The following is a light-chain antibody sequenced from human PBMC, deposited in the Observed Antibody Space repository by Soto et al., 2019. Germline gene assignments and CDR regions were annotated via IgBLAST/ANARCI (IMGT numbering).Light chain of an antibody. J-gene: IGKJ1*01. CDR2: SAS. Sequence: AIQMTQSPSSLSASVADRVTITCRASEGIRNDLGWYQQKPGKAPILLIYSASSLQTGVPSRFSGSGSGTDFTLTISSLQPEDFATYYCLQDYHYPLTFGQGTRVEIK. V-gene: IGKV1-6*01. CDR1: EGIRND. CDR3: LQDYHYPLT.